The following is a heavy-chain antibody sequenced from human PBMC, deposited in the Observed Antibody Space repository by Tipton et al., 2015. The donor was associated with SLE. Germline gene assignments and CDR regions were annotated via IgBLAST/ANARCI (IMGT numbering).Heavy chain of an antibody. V-gene: IGHV1-69-2*01. D-gene: IGHD4-17*01. CDR2: VDPENIET. CDR1: GYRFTDYY. CDR3: AATGGRGFKYFDL. J-gene: IGHJ2*01. Sequence: VQLVQSGAEVKKPGATVKISCKVSGYRFTDYYMHWVQQAPGKGLEWMGVVDPENIETKYAEKFQGRVTISADTSTDTVFMELSSLNSEDTAVYYCAATGGRGFKYFDLWGRGTLVTVSS.